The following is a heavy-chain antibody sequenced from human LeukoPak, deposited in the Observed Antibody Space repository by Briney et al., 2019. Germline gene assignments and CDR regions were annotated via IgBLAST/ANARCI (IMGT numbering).Heavy chain of an antibody. CDR2: ISTNGGST. CDR3: VKDKSPNDYYYYGMDV. CDR1: GITFSSYA. Sequence: PGGSLRLSCSASGITFSSYAMHWVRQAPGKGLEYVSTISTNGGSTYYADSVKGRFTISRDNSKNTLYLRMSSLRAEDPAVYHCVKDKSPNDYYYYGMDVWGQGTTVTVSS. J-gene: IGHJ6*02. V-gene: IGHV3-64D*06.